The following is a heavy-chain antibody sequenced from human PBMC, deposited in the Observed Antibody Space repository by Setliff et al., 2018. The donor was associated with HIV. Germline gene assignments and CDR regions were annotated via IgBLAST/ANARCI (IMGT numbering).Heavy chain of an antibody. CDR2: IKQDGSEK. D-gene: IGHD6-13*01. CDR1: GFTFSSYW. V-gene: IGHV3-7*03. Sequence: PGGSLRLSCAASGFTFSSYWMSWVRQAPGKGLEWVANIKQDGSEKYYVDSVKGRFTISRDNAKSSLYLQMSSLRAEDTAVYYCVKGYTSTWGPFDYWGQGTLVTVSS. J-gene: IGHJ4*02. CDR3: VKGYTSTWGPFDY.